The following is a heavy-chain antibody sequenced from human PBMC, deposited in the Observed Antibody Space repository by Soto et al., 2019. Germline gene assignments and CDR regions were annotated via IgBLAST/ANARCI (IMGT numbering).Heavy chain of an antibody. CDR2: INPNSGGT. J-gene: IGHJ4*02. CDR1: GYTFTGYY. CDR3: ARESCTNGVCSPYFDY. Sequence: QVQLVQSGAEVKKPGASVKVSCKASGYTFTGYYMHWVRQAPGQGLEWMGWINPNSGGTNYAQKFQGWVTMTRDTSFSTAYMELSRLRSDDTAVYYCARESCTNGVCSPYFDYCGQGTLVTVSS. V-gene: IGHV1-2*04. D-gene: IGHD2-8*01.